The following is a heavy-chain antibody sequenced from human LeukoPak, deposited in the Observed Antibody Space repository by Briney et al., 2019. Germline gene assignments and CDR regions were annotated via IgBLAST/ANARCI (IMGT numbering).Heavy chain of an antibody. V-gene: IGHV3-66*01. CDR2: IYSGGST. CDR3: ARDHGTGWPFDY. D-gene: IGHD6-19*01. J-gene: IGHJ4*02. CDR1: GFTVSSSS. Sequence: PGGSLRLSCAASGFTVSSSSMSWVRQAPGKGLEWVSIIYSGGSTYYADSVKGRFTISRDNSKNTLYLQMNSLRAEDTDVYYCARDHGTGWPFDYWGQGTLVTVSS.